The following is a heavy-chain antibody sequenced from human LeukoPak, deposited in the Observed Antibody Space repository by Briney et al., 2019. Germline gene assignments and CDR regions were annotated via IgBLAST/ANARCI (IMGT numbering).Heavy chain of an antibody. CDR1: GGSFSGYY. D-gene: IGHD5-18*01. J-gene: IGHJ6*03. Sequence: PSETLSLTCAVYGGSFSGYYWSWLRQPPGKGLEWIGEINHSGSTNYNPSPTSRVTISVDTSKNQFSLKLSSVTAADTAVYYCARGGSYGYYYYYYMDVWGKGTTVTVSS. CDR2: INHSGST. V-gene: IGHV4-34*01. CDR3: ARGGSYGYYYYYYMDV.